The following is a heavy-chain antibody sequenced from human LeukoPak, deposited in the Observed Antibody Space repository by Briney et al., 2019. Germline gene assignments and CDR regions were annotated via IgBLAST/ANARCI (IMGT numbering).Heavy chain of an antibody. V-gene: IGHV1-2*02. CDR2: INPNSGGT. CDR3: ARTSSGWPYYFDY. Sequence: ASVKLSCKASGGTFSSYAISWVRQAPGQGLEWMGWINPNSGGTNYAQKFQGRVTMTRDTSISTAYMELSRLRSDDTAVYYCARTSSGWPYYFDYWGQGALVTVSS. J-gene: IGHJ4*02. CDR1: GGTFSSYA. D-gene: IGHD6-19*01.